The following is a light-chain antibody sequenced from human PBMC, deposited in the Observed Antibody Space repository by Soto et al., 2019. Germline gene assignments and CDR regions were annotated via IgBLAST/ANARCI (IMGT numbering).Light chain of an antibody. J-gene: IGKJ1*01. CDR1: QSISIN. CDR3: PQFRIWPWT. V-gene: IGKV3D-15*01. Sequence: EIVLTQSPGTLSVSTGDRVTLSCRASQSISINLAWYQHEPGQAPRLLIHGASTRATGVPARISGSGSGTEFTLTISSLQSEDFAVYYCPQFRIWPWTFCHGAKVDIK. CDR2: GAS.